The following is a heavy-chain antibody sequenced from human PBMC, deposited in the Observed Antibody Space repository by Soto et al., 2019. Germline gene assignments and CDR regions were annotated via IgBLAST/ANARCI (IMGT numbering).Heavy chain of an antibody. CDR1: SRCCR. J-gene: IGHJ3*01. CDR2: IYYGGST. Sequence: SRCCRLGCFRQPLGKGLEWIGEIYYGGSTSYNQSFKPRITISLDESNNHFSLKVNSVTAADTAMYYCAMVATTGTYDAFEVWGQGPM. D-gene: IGHD1-1*01. CDR3: AMVATTGTYDAFEV. V-gene: IGHV4-4*02.